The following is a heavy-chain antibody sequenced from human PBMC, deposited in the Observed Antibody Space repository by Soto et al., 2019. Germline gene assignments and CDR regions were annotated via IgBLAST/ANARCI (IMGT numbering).Heavy chain of an antibody. J-gene: IGHJ4*02. CDR2: INRDSNT. D-gene: IGHD4-17*01. CDR1: GFTFSNHV. CDR3: VNGDYY. V-gene: IGHV3-48*01. Sequence: EEQLVESGGGLVQPGGSLRLSCAASGFTFSNHVMNWVRQAPGRGLEWVPSINRDSNTFYADSVKGRFTISRDNAKDSLYLQMNSLRADDTAVYYCVNGDYYVGQGTLVTVSS.